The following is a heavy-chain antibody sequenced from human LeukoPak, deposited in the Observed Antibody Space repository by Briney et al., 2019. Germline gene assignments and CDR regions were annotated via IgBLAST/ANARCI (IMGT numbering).Heavy chain of an antibody. J-gene: IGHJ6*02. D-gene: IGHD4-17*01. Sequence: PSETLSLTCTVSGGSISSYYWSWIRQPPGKGLEWVGYIYYSGSTNYNPSLKRRVTISVDTSKNQFSLKLSSVTAADTAVYYCARYYGDYGYYYYYGMDVWGQGTTVTVSS. CDR2: IYYSGST. CDR1: GGSISSYY. V-gene: IGHV4-59*01. CDR3: ARYYGDYGYYYYYGMDV.